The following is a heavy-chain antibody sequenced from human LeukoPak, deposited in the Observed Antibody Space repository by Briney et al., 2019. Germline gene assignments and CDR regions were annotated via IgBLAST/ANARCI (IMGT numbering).Heavy chain of an antibody. Sequence: GPSVKVSCKASGYTFTMYYTNWVRQAPGQGREWMGCMNPNSGNTVYAQKFQGRVTITRNTPISTAYIELRSLRSEDTAVYYCARGWVSDRRSPVDYWGQGTLVTVSS. J-gene: IGHJ4*02. CDR3: ARGWVSDRRSPVDY. V-gene: IGHV1-8*03. D-gene: IGHD6-13*01. CDR2: MNPNSGNT. CDR1: GYTFTMYY.